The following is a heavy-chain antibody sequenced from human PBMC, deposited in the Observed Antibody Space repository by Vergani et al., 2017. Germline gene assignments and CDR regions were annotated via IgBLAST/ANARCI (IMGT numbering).Heavy chain of an antibody. CDR2: ISAYNGNT. Sequence: QVQLVQSGAEVKKPGASVKVSCKASGYTFTSYGISWVRQAPGQGLEWMGWISAYNGNTNYAQKLQGRVSMTTDTSTSTAYMELRSLRSDDTAVYYCARDNEWFGELYPYCYYGMDVWGQGTTVTVSS. CDR3: ARDNEWFGELYPYCYYGMDV. V-gene: IGHV1-18*01. J-gene: IGHJ6*02. CDR1: GYTFTSYG. D-gene: IGHD3-10*01.